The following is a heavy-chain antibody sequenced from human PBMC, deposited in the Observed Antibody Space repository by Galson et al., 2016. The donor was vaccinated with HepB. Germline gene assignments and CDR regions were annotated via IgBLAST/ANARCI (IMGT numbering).Heavy chain of an antibody. CDR1: GGSISTYY. D-gene: IGHD4-17*01. J-gene: IGHJ5*02. V-gene: IGHV4-59*01. CDR3: ARFASTVTFNWFDP. CDR2: IYYTGNT. Sequence: EPLSLTCTVSGGSISTYYWSWIRQPPGKGLEWIGYIYYTGNTNYNPSLKSRVTISVDTSKNQFSLKLTSVTAEDTAVYYCARFASTVTFNWFDPWGQGTLVTVSS.